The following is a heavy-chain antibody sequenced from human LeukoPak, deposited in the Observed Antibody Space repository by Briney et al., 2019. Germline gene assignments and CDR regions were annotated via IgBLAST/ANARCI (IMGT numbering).Heavy chain of an antibody. CDR2: ISAYNGNT. V-gene: IGHV1-18*01. Sequence: GSVKDSCKASGYTFISYGISWVRPAPGQGLEWMGWISAYNGNTNYAQKLQGRVTMTADTSTSTAYMELRSLRSDDTAVYYCARSPQWSSGGIINYYMDVWGKGTTVTISS. CDR1: GYTFISYG. CDR3: ARSPQWSSGGIINYYMDV. D-gene: IGHD6-19*01. J-gene: IGHJ6*03.